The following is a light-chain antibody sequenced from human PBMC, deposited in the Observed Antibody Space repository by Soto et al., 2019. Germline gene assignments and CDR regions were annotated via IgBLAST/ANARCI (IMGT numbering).Light chain of an antibody. CDR3: SSHAGSKRV. Sequence: QSALTQPASATGAAGQSVTISCTGTSSDVGGYNYVSWYQQHPGKAPKLMIYEVSKRPSGVPDRFSGSKSGNTASLTVSGLQAEDEADYYCSSHAGSKRVFGTGTKVTVL. CDR2: EVS. CDR1: SSDVGGYNY. V-gene: IGLV2-8*01. J-gene: IGLJ1*01.